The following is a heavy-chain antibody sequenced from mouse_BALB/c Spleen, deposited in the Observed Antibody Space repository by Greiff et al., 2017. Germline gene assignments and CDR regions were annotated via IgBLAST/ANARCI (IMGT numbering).Heavy chain of an antibody. D-gene: IGHD2-10*02. CDR2: ISSGSSTI. J-gene: IGHJ3*01. Sequence: EVMLVESGGGLVQPGGSRKLSCAASGFTFSSFGMHWVRQAPEKGLEWVAYISSGSSTIYYADTVKGRFTISRDNPKNTLFLQMTSLRSEDTAMYYCAKYGNLAYWGQGTLVTVSA. CDR1: GFTFSSFG. V-gene: IGHV5-17*02. CDR3: AKYGNLAY.